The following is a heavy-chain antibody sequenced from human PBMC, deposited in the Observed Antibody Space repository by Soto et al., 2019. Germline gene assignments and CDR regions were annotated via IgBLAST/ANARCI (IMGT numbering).Heavy chain of an antibody. CDR1: DGSISSGDYY. D-gene: IGHD6-6*01. V-gene: IGHV4-39*01. Sequence: PSATLSLTCTVSDGSISSGDYYWSWIRQPPGKGLEWIGAMYYTGNKNYNPSLESRVTMSVDTSKNQFSLKLSSVTPTDTAVYYCARRSSSSLGSLFDPWGRGILVTVSS. J-gene: IGHJ5*02. CDR2: MYYTGNK. CDR3: ARRSSSSLGSLFDP.